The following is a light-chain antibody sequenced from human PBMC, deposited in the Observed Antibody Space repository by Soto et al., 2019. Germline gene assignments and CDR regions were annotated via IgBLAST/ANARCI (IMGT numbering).Light chain of an antibody. Sequence: QSALTQPASVSGSPGQSLTISCTGTSSDVGTYNLVSWYQQPPGKAPKLMIYDDSKRPSGVSNRFSDSKSGNTASLTISGLQAEDEADYYCCSYAGSSTFHVIFGGGTKLTVL. CDR2: DDS. J-gene: IGLJ2*01. V-gene: IGLV2-23*01. CDR3: CSYAGSSTFHVI. CDR1: SSDVGTYNL.